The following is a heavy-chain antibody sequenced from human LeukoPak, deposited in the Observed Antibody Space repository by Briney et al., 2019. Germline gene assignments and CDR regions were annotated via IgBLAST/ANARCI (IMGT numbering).Heavy chain of an antibody. CDR3: ARGAPLAVAGPDAFDI. Sequence: ASVKVSCKASGYTFTSYYMHWVRQAPGQGLEWMGIINPSGGSTSYAQKFQGRVTMTRDTPTSTVYMELSSLRSEDTAVYYCARGAPLAVAGPDAFDIWGHGTMVTVSS. CDR2: INPSGGST. CDR1: GYTFTSYY. J-gene: IGHJ3*02. D-gene: IGHD6-19*01. V-gene: IGHV1-46*01.